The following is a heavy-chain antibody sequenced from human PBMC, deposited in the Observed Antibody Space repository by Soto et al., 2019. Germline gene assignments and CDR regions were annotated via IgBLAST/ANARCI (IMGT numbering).Heavy chain of an antibody. CDR1: GFSLDTSGVG. CDR3: ARRRIYNGYDS. Sequence: QITLKESGPTLVKPTQTLTLTCTFSGFSLDTSGVGVGWIRQAPGEALEWLGVIYWDDDQRYSPALRNRLTITKDTSKNQVVLTMTNMIPVDAGTYYCARRRIYNGYDSWGQGTLVTVSS. J-gene: IGHJ4*02. V-gene: IGHV2-5*02. CDR2: IYWDDDQ. D-gene: IGHD5-12*01.